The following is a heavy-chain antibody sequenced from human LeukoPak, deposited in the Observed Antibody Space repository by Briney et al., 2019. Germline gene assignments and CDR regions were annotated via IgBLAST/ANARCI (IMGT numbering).Heavy chain of an antibody. D-gene: IGHD6-19*01. J-gene: IGHJ6*02. CDR3: ARDYGSGMDV. V-gene: IGHV3-33*01. CDR2: IWFDGTNE. CDR1: GFTFSSYG. Sequence: GGPLRLSCEASGFTFSSYGMHWVRQAPGEGLEWVALIWFDGTNEYYADSVKGRFTISRDNSKSTLYLQMNSLSADDTALYYCARDYGSGMDVWGQGTTVTVSS.